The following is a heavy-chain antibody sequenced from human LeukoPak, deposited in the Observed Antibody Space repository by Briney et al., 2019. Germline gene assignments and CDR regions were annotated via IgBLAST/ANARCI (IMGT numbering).Heavy chain of an antibody. CDR2: ISSSGSTI. V-gene: IGHV3-48*03. D-gene: IGHD4-17*01. CDR3: ARQHGPIDY. Sequence: GGSLRLSCAASGFTFSSYEMNWVRQAPGKGLEWVSYISSSGSTIYYADSVKGRFTISRDNAKNSLYLQMSSLRAEDTAVYYCARQHGPIDYWGQGTLVTVSS. J-gene: IGHJ4*02. CDR1: GFTFSSYE.